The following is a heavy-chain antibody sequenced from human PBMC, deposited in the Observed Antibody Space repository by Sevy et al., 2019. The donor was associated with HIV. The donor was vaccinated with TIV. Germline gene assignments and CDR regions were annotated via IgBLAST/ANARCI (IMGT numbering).Heavy chain of an antibody. CDR2: IYWDDDK. D-gene: IGHD2-8*01. J-gene: IGHJ4*02. CDR1: GFSLATSGVG. CDR3: AHRRDDTVVMVYGDFDY. Sequence: SGPTLVNPTQTLTLTCTLSGFSLATSGVGVGWIRQPPGKALEWLALIYWDDDKRYSPSLKSRLTITKESSKNQVVLTMTNMDPVETATYYCAHRRDDTVVMVYGDFDYWGQGALVTVSS. V-gene: IGHV2-5*02.